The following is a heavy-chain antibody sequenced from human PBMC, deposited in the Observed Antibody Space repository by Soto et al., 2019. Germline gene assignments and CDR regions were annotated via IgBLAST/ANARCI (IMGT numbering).Heavy chain of an antibody. V-gene: IGHV1-18*01. J-gene: IGHJ2*01. CDR3: ARADYYDSSGYWYFDL. CDR1: GYTFTSYG. CDR2: ISAYNGNT. Sequence: GASVKVSCKASGYTFTSYGISWVRQAPGQGLEWMGWISAYNGNTNYAQKLQGRVTMTTDTSTSTAYMELRSLRSDDTAVYYCARADYYDSSGYWYFDLWGRGTLVTVSS. D-gene: IGHD3-22*01.